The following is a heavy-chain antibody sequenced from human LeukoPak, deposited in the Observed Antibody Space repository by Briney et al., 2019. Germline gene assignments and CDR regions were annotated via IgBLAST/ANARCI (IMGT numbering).Heavy chain of an antibody. CDR3: ARGLTYHYDSSGYFY. CDR1: GGSISSSSYY. CDR2: IYYSGST. D-gene: IGHD3-22*01. Sequence: SETLSLTCTVSGGSISSSSYYWGWIRQPPGKGLEWIGSIYYSGSTYYNPSLKSRVTISVDTSKNQFSLKLSSVTAADTAVYYCARGLTYHYDSSGYFYWGQGTLVTVSS. V-gene: IGHV4-39*07. J-gene: IGHJ4*02.